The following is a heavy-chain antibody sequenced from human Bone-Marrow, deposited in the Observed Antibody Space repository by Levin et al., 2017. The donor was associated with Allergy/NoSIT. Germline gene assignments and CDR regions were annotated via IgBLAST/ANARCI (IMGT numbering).Heavy chain of an antibody. Sequence: PSETLSLTCAASGFTFSSYWMHWVRQAPGKGLVWVSRIHSDGGSAATGYADSVEGRFIISRDNAKNTLYLQMNRLTEEDTAVYYCVRDPGYNGHDWYFDLWGRGTLVTVSS. V-gene: IGHV3-74*01. D-gene: IGHD5-12*01. J-gene: IGHJ2*01. CDR2: IHSDGGSAAT. CDR3: VRDPGYNGHDWYFDL. CDR1: GFTFSSYW.